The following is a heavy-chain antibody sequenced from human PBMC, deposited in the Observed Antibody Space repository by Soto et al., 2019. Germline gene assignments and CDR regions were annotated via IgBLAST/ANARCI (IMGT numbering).Heavy chain of an antibody. CDR1: GGTFSSYA. V-gene: IGHV1-69*13. J-gene: IGHJ6*02. Sequence: SVKVSCKASGGTFSSYAISWVRQAPGQGLEWMGGIIPIFGTANYAQKFQGRVTITADESTSTAYMELSSLRSEDTAVYYCARRRGDYYDSSGYRYYGMDVWGQGTTVTVSS. CDR2: IIPIFGTA. D-gene: IGHD3-22*01. CDR3: ARRRGDYYDSSGYRYYGMDV.